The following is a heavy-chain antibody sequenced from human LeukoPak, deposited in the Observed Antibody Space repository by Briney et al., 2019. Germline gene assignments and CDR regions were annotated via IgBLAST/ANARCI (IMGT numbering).Heavy chain of an antibody. Sequence: PGGSVRLSCSASGFTFSFYAMGWVRQAPGKGLEYVSAISGSGGNTYYADSVKGRFTISRDNSKNTLYPQMNSLRADDTAVYYCVKGFPHYYDSSGLGAFDVWGQGTSVTFSS. CDR1: GFTFSFYA. CDR3: VKGFPHYYDSSGLGAFDV. V-gene: IGHV3-64D*09. J-gene: IGHJ3*01. CDR2: ISGSGGNT. D-gene: IGHD3-22*01.